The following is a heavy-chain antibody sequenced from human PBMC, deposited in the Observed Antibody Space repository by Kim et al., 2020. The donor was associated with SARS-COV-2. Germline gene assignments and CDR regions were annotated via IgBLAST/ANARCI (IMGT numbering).Heavy chain of an antibody. D-gene: IGHD3-16*01. CDR2: IYSGGST. Sequence: GGSLRLSCAASGFTVSSNYMSWVRQAPGKGLEWVSVIYSGGSTYYADSVKGRFTISRDNSKNTLYLQMNSLRAEDTAVNYCARDLGDYGMDVWGQGTTVTVSS. CDR1: GFTVSSNY. CDR3: ARDLGDYGMDV. V-gene: IGHV3-53*01. J-gene: IGHJ6*02.